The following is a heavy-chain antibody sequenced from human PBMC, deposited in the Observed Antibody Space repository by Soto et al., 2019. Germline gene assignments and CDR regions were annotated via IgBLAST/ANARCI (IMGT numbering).Heavy chain of an antibody. Sequence: QVPLQESGPGLVKPSETLSLSCTVSGGSISSYYWSWFRQTPEKGLEWIGYVNDNWGSNCNPSLKSRVAISLDTSKRQFSLKLTSVTATDTGVYYCARQGFGALHGLVDVWAQGTTVTVSS. V-gene: IGHV4-59*08. CDR2: VNDNWGS. CDR1: GGSISSYY. CDR3: ARQGFGALHGLVDV. D-gene: IGHD3-10*01. J-gene: IGHJ6*02.